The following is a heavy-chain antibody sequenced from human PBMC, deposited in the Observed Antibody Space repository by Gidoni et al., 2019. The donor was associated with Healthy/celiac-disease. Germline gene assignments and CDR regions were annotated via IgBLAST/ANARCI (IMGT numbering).Heavy chain of an antibody. CDR2: INPSGGST. CDR1: GYTFTSYY. V-gene: IGHV1-46*01. Sequence: QVQLVQSGAEVKKPGASVKVSCKASGYTFTSYYMHWVRQAPGQGLAWMGIINPSGGSTSYAQKFQGRVTMTRDTSTSTVYMELSSLRSEDTAVYYCARDSSSGWGNGWFDPWGQGTLVTVSS. D-gene: IGHD6-19*01. J-gene: IGHJ5*02. CDR3: ARDSSSGWGNGWFDP.